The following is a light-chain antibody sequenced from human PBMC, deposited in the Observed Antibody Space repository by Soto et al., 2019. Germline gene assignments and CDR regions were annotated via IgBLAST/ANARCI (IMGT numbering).Light chain of an antibody. CDR1: KLGDKY. V-gene: IGLV3-1*01. J-gene: IGLJ2*01. Sequence: SYELTQPPSVSVSPGQTASITCSGDKLGDKYASWYQQKPGQSPVLVIYQDIKRPSGIPERFSGSNSGSTATLTISGTQAMDEADYYCQTWDSSTVVFGGGTKLTVL. CDR3: QTWDSSTVV. CDR2: QDI.